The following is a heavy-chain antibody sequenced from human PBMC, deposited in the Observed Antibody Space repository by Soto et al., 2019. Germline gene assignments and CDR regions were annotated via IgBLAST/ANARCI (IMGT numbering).Heavy chain of an antibody. CDR2: MNQDGSEK. D-gene: IGHD7-27*01. Sequence: GGSLRLSCAASGFTFSNSWMTWVRQAPGKGLEWVANMNQDGSEKYYEDSVKGRFTISRDNAKNSLSLQMNSLRAEDTAVYFCARDNRGTFDYWGLGALVTVSS. V-gene: IGHV3-7*03. CDR1: GFTFSNSW. J-gene: IGHJ4*02. CDR3: ARDNRGTFDY.